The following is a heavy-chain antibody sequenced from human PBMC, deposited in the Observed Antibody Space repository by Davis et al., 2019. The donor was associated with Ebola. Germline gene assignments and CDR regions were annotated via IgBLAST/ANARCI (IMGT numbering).Heavy chain of an antibody. V-gene: IGHV6-1*01. Sequence: SQTLSLTCAISGDSVSSRSAAWNWIRQSPSRGLEWLGKTYYRSKWYTDYALSVRSRIVINPDTSKNQFSLQLNSVTLDDTAVYYCARDLNWFDSWGQGTLVTVSS. J-gene: IGHJ5*01. CDR3: ARDLNWFDS. CDR2: TYYRSKWYT. CDR1: GDSVSSRSAA.